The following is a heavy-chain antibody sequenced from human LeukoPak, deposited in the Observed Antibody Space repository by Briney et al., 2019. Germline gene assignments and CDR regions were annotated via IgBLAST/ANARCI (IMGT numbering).Heavy chain of an antibody. CDR3: ARGTYDSSFYYYYYGMDV. D-gene: IGHD3-22*01. CDR1: GYTFTGYY. CDR2: INPNSGGT. J-gene: IGHJ6*02. Sequence: GASVKVSCKASGYTFTGYYMHWVRQAPGQGLEWMGWINPNSGGTNYAQKFQGRVTMTRDTSISTAYMELCRLRSDDTAVYYCARGTYDSSFYYYYYGMDVWGQGTTVTVSS. V-gene: IGHV1-2*02.